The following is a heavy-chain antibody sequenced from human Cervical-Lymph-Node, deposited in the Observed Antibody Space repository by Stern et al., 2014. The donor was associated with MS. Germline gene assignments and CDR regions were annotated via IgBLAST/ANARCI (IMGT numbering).Heavy chain of an antibody. Sequence: EVQLVESGGGLVQPGGSLRLSCAASGFTFSSYWMSWVRQAPGKGLEWVANIKQDGSEKYYVDSVKGRFTISRDNAKNSLYLQMNSLRAEDTAVYYCARVDYDFWSGYYGRPYYYGMDVWGQGTTVTVSS. J-gene: IGHJ6*02. CDR1: GFTFSSYW. CDR3: ARVDYDFWSGYYGRPYYYGMDV. CDR2: IKQDGSEK. D-gene: IGHD3-3*01. V-gene: IGHV3-7*01.